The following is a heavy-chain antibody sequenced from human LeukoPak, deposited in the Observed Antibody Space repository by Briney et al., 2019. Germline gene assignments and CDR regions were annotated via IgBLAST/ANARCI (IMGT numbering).Heavy chain of an antibody. Sequence: PGRSLRLSCAASGFTFSSYGMHWVRQAPGKGLEWVAVIWYDGSNKYYADSVRGRFTISRDNSKNTLYLQMNSLRAEDTAVYYCARGGGSSFDYWGQGTLVTVSS. D-gene: IGHD6-6*01. CDR1: GFTFSSYG. CDR2: IWYDGSNK. V-gene: IGHV3-33*01. CDR3: ARGGGSSFDY. J-gene: IGHJ4*02.